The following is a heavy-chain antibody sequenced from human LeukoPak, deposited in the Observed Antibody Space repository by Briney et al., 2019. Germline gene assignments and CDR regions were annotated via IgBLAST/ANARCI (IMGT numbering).Heavy chain of an antibody. CDR1: VGTFSSYA. CDR3: AMGIAAAGPFDY. D-gene: IGHD6-13*01. Sequence: ASVKVSCKASVGTFSSYAISWVRQAPGQGLEWMGGIIPIFGTANYAQKFQGRVTITADESTSTAYMELSSLRSEDTAVYYCAMGIAAAGPFDYWGQGTLVTVSS. V-gene: IGHV1-69*13. J-gene: IGHJ4*02. CDR2: IIPIFGTA.